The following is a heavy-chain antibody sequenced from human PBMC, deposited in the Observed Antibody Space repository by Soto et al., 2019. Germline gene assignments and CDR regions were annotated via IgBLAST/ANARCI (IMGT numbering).Heavy chain of an antibody. V-gene: IGHV3-11*05. CDR2: ISSSSSDT. D-gene: IGHD3-9*01. CDR3: ARRRPTGYYNY. CDR1: GFPFSDYY. Sequence: QVQLVESGGDLVKPGGSLRLSCAASGFPFSDYYMSWIRQAPGKGLEWVSSISSSSSDTNYAQSVKGRFTISRGNAKNSLHLQMNSLRAEDTAVYYCARRRPTGYYNYWGQGTLVTVSA. J-gene: IGHJ4*02.